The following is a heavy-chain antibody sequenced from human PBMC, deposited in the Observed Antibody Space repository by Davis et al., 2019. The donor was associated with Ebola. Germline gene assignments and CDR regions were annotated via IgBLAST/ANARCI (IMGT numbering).Heavy chain of an antibody. Sequence: AASVKVSCKASGYTFTSYYMHWVRQAPGQGLEWMGWISAYNGNTNYAQKLQGRVTMTTDTSTSTAYMELRSLRSDDTAVYYCARVPTMIVVATDWGMDVWGQGTTVTVSS. CDR3: ARVPTMIVVATDWGMDV. J-gene: IGHJ6*02. CDR2: ISAYNGNT. CDR1: GYTFTSYY. D-gene: IGHD3-22*01. V-gene: IGHV1-18*04.